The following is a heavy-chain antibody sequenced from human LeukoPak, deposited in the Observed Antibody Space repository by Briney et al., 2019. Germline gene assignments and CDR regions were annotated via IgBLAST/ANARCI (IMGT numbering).Heavy chain of an antibody. D-gene: IGHD3-9*01. CDR2: IKKDGSGK. V-gene: IGHV3-7*03. Sequence: GGSLRLSCAASGFTFSSYWMSWVRQAPGKGLEWVANIKKDGSGKYYVDSVKGQFTISRDNAKNSLYLQMNSLRAEVTAVYYCARVPRYFDWSYYNDYWGQGTLVTVSS. J-gene: IGHJ4*02. CDR3: ARVPRYFDWSYYNDY. CDR1: GFTFSSYW.